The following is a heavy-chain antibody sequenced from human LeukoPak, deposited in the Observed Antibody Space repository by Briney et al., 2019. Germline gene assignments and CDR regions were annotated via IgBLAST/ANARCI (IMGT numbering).Heavy chain of an antibody. Sequence: GGSLRLSCAASGFTFSSYAMSWVRQAPGKGLEWVSGISGSGGSTYYADSVKGRFTISRDNSKNTLYLQMNSLRAEDTAVYYCARAPYYYDSSGYYNYFDYWGQGTLVTVSS. V-gene: IGHV3-23*01. J-gene: IGHJ4*02. CDR2: ISGSGGST. CDR3: ARAPYYYDSSGYYNYFDY. D-gene: IGHD3-22*01. CDR1: GFTFSSYA.